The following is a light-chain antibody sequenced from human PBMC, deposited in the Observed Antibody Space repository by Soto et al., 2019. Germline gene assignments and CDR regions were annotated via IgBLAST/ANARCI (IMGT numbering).Light chain of an antibody. J-gene: IGKJ5*01. CDR1: QSVSSY. CDR3: QQRSNWPIT. Sequence: EIVLTQSPATLSLSPGERATLFCRASQSVSSYLAWYQQKPGQAPRLLIHDASTRATGIPARFSGSGSGTDFTLTISSLEPEDFAVYYCQQRSNWPITVGQGTRLEIK. CDR2: DAS. V-gene: IGKV3-11*01.